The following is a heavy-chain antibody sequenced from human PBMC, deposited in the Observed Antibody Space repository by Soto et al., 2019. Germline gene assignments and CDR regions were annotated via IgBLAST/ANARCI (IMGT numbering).Heavy chain of an antibody. J-gene: IGHJ4*02. Sequence: GGSLRLSCAASGFTFSSYAMSWVRQAPGKGLEWVSAISGSGGSTYYADSVKGRLTISRDNSKNTLYLQMNSLRAEDTAVYYCAKDGNMITFGGVIVGIFDYWGQGTLVTVSS. CDR1: GFTFSSYA. CDR2: ISGSGGST. V-gene: IGHV3-23*01. D-gene: IGHD3-16*02. CDR3: AKDGNMITFGGVIVGIFDY.